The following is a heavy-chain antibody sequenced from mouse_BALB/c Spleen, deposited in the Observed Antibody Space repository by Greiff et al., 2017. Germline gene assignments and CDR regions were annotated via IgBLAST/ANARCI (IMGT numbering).Heavy chain of an antibody. CDR2: IDPETGGT. Sequence: VQLQQSGAELVRPGASVTLSCKASGYTFTDYEMHWVKQTPVHGLEWIGAIDPETGGTAYNQKFKGKATLTADKSSSTAYMELRSLTSEDSAVYYCTRFGYYSDWGQGTLVTVSA. V-gene: IGHV1-15*01. J-gene: IGHJ3*01. D-gene: IGHD2-3*01. CDR1: GYTFTDYE. CDR3: TRFGYYSD.